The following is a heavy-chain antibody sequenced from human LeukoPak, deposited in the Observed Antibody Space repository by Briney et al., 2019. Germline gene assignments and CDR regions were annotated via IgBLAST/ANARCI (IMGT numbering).Heavy chain of an antibody. V-gene: IGHV3-23*01. J-gene: IGHJ3*02. CDR2: ISGSGGNT. D-gene: IGHD2/OR15-2a*01. Sequence: GGSLRLSCAASGLTFTTYAMSWARQAPGKGLEWVSTISGSGGNTYYADSVKGRFTISRDNSKNTLYLQMNSLRAGDTAVYYCAKRFDGFYSAFDIWGQGTMVTVSS. CDR3: AKRFDGFYSAFDI. CDR1: GLTFTTYA.